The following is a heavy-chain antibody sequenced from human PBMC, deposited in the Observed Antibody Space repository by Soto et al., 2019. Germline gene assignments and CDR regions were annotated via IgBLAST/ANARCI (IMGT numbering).Heavy chain of an antibody. CDR3: ARDNYYYGSGSYYNVGY. V-gene: IGHV1-69*04. D-gene: IGHD3-10*01. CDR1: GCTFSSYT. J-gene: IGHJ4*02. CDR2: IIPILGIA. Sequence: SVKVSCKACGCTFSSYTISWVRQAPGQGLEWMGRIIPILGIANYAQKFQGRVTITADKSTSTAYMELSSLRSEDTAVYYCARDNYYYGSGSYYNVGYWGQGTLVTVSS.